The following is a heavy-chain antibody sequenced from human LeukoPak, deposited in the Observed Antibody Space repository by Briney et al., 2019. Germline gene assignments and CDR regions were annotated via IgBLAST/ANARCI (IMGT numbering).Heavy chain of an antibody. J-gene: IGHJ3*02. Sequence: GGSLRLSCAAAGFTFSDYGMNWVRQAPGKGLEWVSVISGSGISTYYADSVKGRFTISRDNSKNTLYLQMNSLRAEDTAVYYCAKVGLRFLEWLGDAFDIWGQGTMVTVSS. CDR3: AKVGLRFLEWLGDAFDI. CDR2: ISGSGIST. D-gene: IGHD3-3*01. CDR1: GFTFSDYG. V-gene: IGHV3-23*01.